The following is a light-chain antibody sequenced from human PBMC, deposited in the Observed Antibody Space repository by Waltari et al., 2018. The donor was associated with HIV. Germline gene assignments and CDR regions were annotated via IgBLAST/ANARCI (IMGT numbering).Light chain of an antibody. V-gene: IGKV3-15*01. CDR2: DAS. Sequence: EILMTQSPAALSVSPGERATLSGRASQSVTSKLAWYQQKPGQAPRLLIYDASTRATGLSARFSGSGSGTEFTLTISSLQSEDFAVYYCQQYSNWPRTFGQGTKVEIK. CDR3: QQYSNWPRT. J-gene: IGKJ1*01. CDR1: QSVTSK.